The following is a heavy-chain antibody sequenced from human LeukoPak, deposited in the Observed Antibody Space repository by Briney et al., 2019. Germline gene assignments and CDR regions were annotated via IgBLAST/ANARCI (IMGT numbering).Heavy chain of an antibody. J-gene: IGHJ4*02. CDR3: ARTLSSAITMIVVAYFDY. Sequence: PSETLSLTCTVSGGSISSGGYYWSWIRQHPGKGLEWIGHIYYSGSTYYNPSLKSRVTISVDTSKNQFSLKLSSVTAADTAVYYCARTLSSAITMIVVAYFDYWGQGTLVTVSS. V-gene: IGHV4-31*03. CDR1: GGSISSGGYY. CDR2: IYYSGST. D-gene: IGHD3-22*01.